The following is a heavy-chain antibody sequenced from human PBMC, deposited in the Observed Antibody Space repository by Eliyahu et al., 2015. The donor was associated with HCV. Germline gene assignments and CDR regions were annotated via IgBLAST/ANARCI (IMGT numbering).Heavy chain of an antibody. Sequence: QLQESGPGLVKPSETLSLTCTVSGGSISSSSYYWGWIRQPPGKGLEWIGSIYYSGSTYYNPSLKSRVTISVDTSKNQFSLKLSSVTAADTAVYYCARIAAAGTWSGYYFDYWGQGTLVTVSS. V-gene: IGHV4-39*01. CDR1: GGSISSSSYY. J-gene: IGHJ4*02. D-gene: IGHD6-13*01. CDR3: ARIAAAGTWSGYYFDY. CDR2: IYYSGST.